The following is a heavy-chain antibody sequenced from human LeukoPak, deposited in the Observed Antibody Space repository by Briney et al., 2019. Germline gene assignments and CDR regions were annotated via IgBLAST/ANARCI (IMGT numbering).Heavy chain of an antibody. V-gene: IGHV3-30*18. J-gene: IGHJ4*02. D-gene: IGHD3-16*01. CDR1: GFTFSSYG. CDR3: VKDLGYDYVWGEGNLYDC. CDR2: ISYDGSNK. Sequence: PGGSLRLSCAASGFTFSSYGMHWVRQAPGKGLERVAVISYDGSNKYYADSVKGRFTISRDNSKKTLYLQMDSLRAEDTALYYCVKDLGYDYVWGEGNLYDCWGQGTLVTVSS.